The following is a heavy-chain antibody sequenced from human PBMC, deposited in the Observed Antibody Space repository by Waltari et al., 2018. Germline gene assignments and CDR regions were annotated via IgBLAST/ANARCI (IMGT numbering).Heavy chain of an antibody. CDR3: ARTTFVRYFDY. Sequence: QVQLQESGTGLVKPSQTLTLTCTVSSGSMSTPNYFWSWIRQAPGKGLEWIGSVSYRGITYYNPSLESRVTMSVDTSKNQFSLNLNSVTAADAAIYYCARTTFVRYFDYWGQGTLVTVSS. J-gene: IGHJ4*02. CDR2: VSYRGIT. CDR1: SGSMSTPNYF. V-gene: IGHV4-30-4*01. D-gene: IGHD1-1*01.